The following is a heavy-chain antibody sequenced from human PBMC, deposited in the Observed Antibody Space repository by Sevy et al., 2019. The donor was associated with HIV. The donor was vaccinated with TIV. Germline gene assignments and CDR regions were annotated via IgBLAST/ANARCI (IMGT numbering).Heavy chain of an antibody. CDR2: LSFGCGKI. J-gene: IGHJ4*02. Sequence: GSLRLSCAVSGFNFNIYSMSWVRQAPGKGLEWVSTLSFGCGKINYPDSVKGRFIISRDDSKNTLYLQMNSLRAEDTAVYFCAREGCTRPHDYWGQGTLVTVSS. V-gene: IGHV3-23*01. CDR1: GFNFNIYS. CDR3: AREGCTRPHDY. D-gene: IGHD2-8*01.